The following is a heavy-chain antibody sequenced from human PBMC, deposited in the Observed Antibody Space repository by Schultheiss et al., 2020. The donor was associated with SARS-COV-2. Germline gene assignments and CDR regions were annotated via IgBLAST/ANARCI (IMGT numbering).Heavy chain of an antibody. CDR1: GFTFSSYA. V-gene: IGHV3-23*01. Sequence: GGSLRLSCAASGFTFSSYAMSWVRQAPGKGLEWVSAISGSGGSTYYADSVRGRFTISRDNSKNTVYLQMDSLRPEDTALYYCARSQEGDRYYYYMDVWGHGTAVTVSS. CDR3: ARSQEGDRYYYYMDV. CDR2: ISGSGGST. D-gene: IGHD3-16*01. J-gene: IGHJ6*03.